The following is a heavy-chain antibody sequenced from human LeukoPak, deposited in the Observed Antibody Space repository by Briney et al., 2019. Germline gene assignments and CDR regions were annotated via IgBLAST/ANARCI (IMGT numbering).Heavy chain of an antibody. CDR3: ARGGTTVVTTVYFDY. D-gene: IGHD4-23*01. Sequence: SQTLSLTCAVSGGSISSGGYSWSWIRQPPGRGLEWIGYIYHSGSTYYNPSLKSRVTISVDRSKNQFSLKLSSVTAADTAVYYCARGGTTVVTTVYFDYWGQGTLVTVSS. CDR2: IYHSGST. V-gene: IGHV4-30-2*01. J-gene: IGHJ4*02. CDR1: GGSISSGGYS.